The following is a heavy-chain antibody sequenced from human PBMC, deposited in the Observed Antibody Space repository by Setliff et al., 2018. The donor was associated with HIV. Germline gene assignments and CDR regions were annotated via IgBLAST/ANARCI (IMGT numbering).Heavy chain of an antibody. CDR1: GGSFSGYY. CDR3: ARGVWAQIAVLTGYYNTGDYYYYLDV. V-gene: IGHV4-34*01. D-gene: IGHD3-9*01. Sequence: SETLSLTCAVYGGSFSGYYWSWIRQPPGKGLEWIGEINHSGSTNYNPSLKSRVTISVDTSKNQFSLKLISVTAADTAVYYCARGVWAQIAVLTGYYNTGDYYYYLDVWGKGTTVTVSS. CDR2: INHSGST. J-gene: IGHJ6*03.